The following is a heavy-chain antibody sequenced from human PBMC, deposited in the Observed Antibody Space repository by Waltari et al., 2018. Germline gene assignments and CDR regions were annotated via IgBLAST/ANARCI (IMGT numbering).Heavy chain of an antibody. CDR3: ARRQLGGPLDP. D-gene: IGHD1-1*01. V-gene: IGHV1-69*12. Sequence: QVHLVQSGAEVKKPGSSVKVSCKASGGTFGRTAITWVRQAPGQGLEWMGGLIPIFGAPNDAQRFQGRVTITADESTSTVYMELSSLKSEDTALYFCARRQLGGPLDPWGQGTLVTVSS. CDR2: LIPIFGAP. CDR1: GGTFGRTA. J-gene: IGHJ5*02.